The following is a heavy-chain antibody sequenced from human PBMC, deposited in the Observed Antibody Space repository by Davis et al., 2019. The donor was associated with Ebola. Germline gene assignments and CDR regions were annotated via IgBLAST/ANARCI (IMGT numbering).Heavy chain of an antibody. CDR3: AKELLGYYYYYMDV. J-gene: IGHJ6*03. CDR1: GFTFSSYG. D-gene: IGHD2-15*01. CDR2: IRYDGSNK. Sequence: PGGSLRLSCAASGFTFSSYGMHWVRQAPGKGLEWVAFIRYDGSNKYYADSVKGRFTISRVNSKNTLYLQMNSLRAEDTAVYYCAKELLGYYYYYMDVWGKGTTVTVSS. V-gene: IGHV3-30*02.